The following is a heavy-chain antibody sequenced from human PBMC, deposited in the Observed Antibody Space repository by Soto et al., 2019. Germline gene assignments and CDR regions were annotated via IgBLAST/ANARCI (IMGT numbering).Heavy chain of an antibody. Sequence: EVQLVESGGGLIQPGGSLRLSCAVSGFSVSDNYMSWVRQAPGKGLEWVSLIYSGGSKFYADSVKGRFTISRDNSGNTLYLQMNSLRVEDTAVYYCATGGTRYYFDYWGQGILVAVSS. CDR3: ATGGTRYYFDY. CDR2: IYSGGSK. J-gene: IGHJ4*02. V-gene: IGHV3-53*01. CDR1: GFSVSDNY. D-gene: IGHD5-12*01.